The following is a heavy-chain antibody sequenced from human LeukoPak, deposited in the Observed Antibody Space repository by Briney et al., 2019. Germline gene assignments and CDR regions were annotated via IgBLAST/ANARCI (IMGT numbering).Heavy chain of an antibody. D-gene: IGHD3-3*01. V-gene: IGHV4-34*01. Sequence: SETLSLTCAVYGGSFSGYYWSWIRQPPGKGLEWSGEINHSGSTNYNPSLKSRVTISVDTSKNQFSLKLSSVTAADTAVYYCARVLTIFGVVTRGWFDPWGQGTLVTVSS. CDR2: INHSGST. CDR1: GGSFSGYY. J-gene: IGHJ5*02. CDR3: ARVLTIFGVVTRGWFDP.